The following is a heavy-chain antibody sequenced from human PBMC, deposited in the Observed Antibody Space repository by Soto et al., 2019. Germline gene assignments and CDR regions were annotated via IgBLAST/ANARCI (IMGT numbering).Heavy chain of an antibody. J-gene: IGHJ5*02. V-gene: IGHV3-23*01. CDR3: ANWFHP. CDR2: ISGSGLST. Sequence: GGSLRLSCAASGFTFSSYPMSWVRQAPGKGLEWVSSISGSGLSTYYADSVKGRFTISRDNSKNTLYLQMNSLRAEDTAIYYCANWFHPWGQGALVTVPS. CDR1: GFTFSSYP.